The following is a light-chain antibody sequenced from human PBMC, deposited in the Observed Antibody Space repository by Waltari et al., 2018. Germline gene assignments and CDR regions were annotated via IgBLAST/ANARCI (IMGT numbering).Light chain of an antibody. J-gene: IGKJ3*01. CDR3: LQHKSYPFT. CDR2: AAS. Sequence: DIQMTQSPSSLSASVGDRVTITCRESQGIGSDLGWYQQKLGKAPKRLIYAASSLQSGGPSRFSGSGAGTEFTLTISSLQPEDFATYYCLQHKSYPFTFGPGTKVDIK. V-gene: IGKV1-17*01. CDR1: QGIGSD.